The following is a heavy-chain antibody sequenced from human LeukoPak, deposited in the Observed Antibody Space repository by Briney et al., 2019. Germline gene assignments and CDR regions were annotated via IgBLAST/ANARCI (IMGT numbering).Heavy chain of an antibody. V-gene: IGHV1-2*04. CDR3: ARGGGSYQEGRDWFDP. CDR1: GYTFTGYY. Sequence: GASVKVSCKASGYTFTGYYMHWVRQAPGQGLEWMGWINPNSGGTNYAQKFQGWVTMTRDTSISTAYMELSRLRSDDTAVYYCARGGGSYQEGRDWFDPWGQGTLVTVSS. D-gene: IGHD1-26*01. J-gene: IGHJ5*02. CDR2: INPNSGGT.